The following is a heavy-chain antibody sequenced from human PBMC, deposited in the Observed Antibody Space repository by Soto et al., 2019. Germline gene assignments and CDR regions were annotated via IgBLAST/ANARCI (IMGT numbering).Heavy chain of an antibody. CDR2: ISGSGGST. D-gene: IGHD3-22*01. V-gene: IGHV3-23*01. CDR1: GFTFSSYA. CDR3: AKALLITMIVVVTPTPFDY. J-gene: IGHJ4*02. Sequence: GGSLRLSCAASGFTFSSYAMSWVRQAPGKGLEWVSAISGSGGSTYYADSVKGRFTISRDNSKNTLYLQMNSLRAEDTAVYYCAKALLITMIVVVTPTPFDYWGQGTLVTVSS.